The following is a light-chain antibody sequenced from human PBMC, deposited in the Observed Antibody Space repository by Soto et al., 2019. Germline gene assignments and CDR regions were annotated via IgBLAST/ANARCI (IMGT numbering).Light chain of an antibody. CDR2: KVS. CDR1: QSLVSSDGNTY. CDR3: MQGTRWPRT. V-gene: IGKV2-30*01. J-gene: IGKJ4*01. Sequence: DVDLAQPPLSLPVTLGQPASISCRSSQSLVSSDGNTYLNWFHQRPGQPPRRLLYKVSNRDSGVPGRFSGSGADTEFTLKIRRVEAEDGGVYYCMQGTRWPRTFGGGTKVEIK.